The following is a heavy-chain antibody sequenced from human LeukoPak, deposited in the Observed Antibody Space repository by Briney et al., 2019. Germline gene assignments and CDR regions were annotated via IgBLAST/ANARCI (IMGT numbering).Heavy chain of an antibody. J-gene: IGHJ3*02. CDR1: GGTFSSYA. Sequence: ASVKVSCKASGGTFSSYAISWVRQAPGQGLEWMGGIIPIFGTANYAQKFQGRVTITTDESTSTAYMELSSLRSEDTAVYYCARVSDYERGAFDIWGQGTMVTVSS. CDR2: IIPIFGTA. D-gene: IGHD4-17*01. CDR3: ARVSDYERGAFDI. V-gene: IGHV1-69*05.